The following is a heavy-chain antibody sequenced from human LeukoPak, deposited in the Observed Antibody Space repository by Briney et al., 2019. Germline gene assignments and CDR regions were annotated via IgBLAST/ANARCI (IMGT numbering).Heavy chain of an antibody. CDR1: GYTFTSYY. J-gene: IGHJ6*02. Sequence: ASVKVSCKASGYTFTSYYMHWVRQAPGQGLEWMGIINPSGGSTSYAQKFQGRVTMTRDTSTSTVYMELSSLRSEDTAVYYCARARGDPVLLWFGASADYYYGMDVWGQGTTVTVSS. CDR2: INPSGGST. V-gene: IGHV1-46*01. D-gene: IGHD3-10*01. CDR3: ARARGDPVLLWFGASADYYYGMDV.